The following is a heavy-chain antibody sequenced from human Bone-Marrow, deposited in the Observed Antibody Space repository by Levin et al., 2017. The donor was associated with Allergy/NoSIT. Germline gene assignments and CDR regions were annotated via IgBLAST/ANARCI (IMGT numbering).Heavy chain of an antibody. Sequence: PGGSLRLSCTVSGFTFSIYWMHWVRQVPGKGLVWVSRISSDGSSTIYADSVKGRFTISRDNAKNTLYLQMNSLRAEDTAVYYCARDQGRLGPTTFDYRVQGILVTVSS. J-gene: IGHJ4*02. V-gene: IGHV3-74*01. CDR3: ARDQGRLGPTTFDY. CDR2: ISSDGSST. D-gene: IGHD1-26*01. CDR1: GFTFSIYW.